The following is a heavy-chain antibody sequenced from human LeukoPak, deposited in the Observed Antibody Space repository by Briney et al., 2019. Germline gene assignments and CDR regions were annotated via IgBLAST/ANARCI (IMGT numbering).Heavy chain of an antibody. J-gene: IGHJ6*03. D-gene: IGHD6-19*01. CDR2: ISSSSSYI. CDR3: ARVFSGIAVAGTYYYYMDV. CDR1: GFTFSSYS. Sequence: GGSLRLSCAASGFTFSSYSMNWVRQAPGKGLEWVSSISSSSSYIYYADSVKGRFTISRDNAKNSLYLQMNSLRAEDTAVYYCARVFSGIAVAGTYYYYMDVWGKGTTVTVSS. V-gene: IGHV3-21*01.